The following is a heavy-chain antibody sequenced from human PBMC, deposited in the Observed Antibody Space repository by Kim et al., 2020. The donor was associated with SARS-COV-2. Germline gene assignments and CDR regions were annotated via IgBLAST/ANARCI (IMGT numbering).Heavy chain of an antibody. V-gene: IGHV3-30-3*01. CDR3: ARTPGYRSRWSLDY. D-gene: IGHD6-19*01. CDR2: ISYTGSDK. CDR1: GFTFSNYA. Sequence: GGSLRLSCAASGFTFSNYAMHWVRQAPGKGLEWVTLISYTGSDKYYADSVKGRFTISRDNSRNTLYLQMNSLRAEDTAVYYCARTPGYRSRWSLDYWGLG. J-gene: IGHJ4*02.